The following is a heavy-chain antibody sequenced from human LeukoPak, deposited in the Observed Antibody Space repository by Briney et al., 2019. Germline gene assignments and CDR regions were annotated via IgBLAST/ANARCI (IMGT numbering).Heavy chain of an antibody. Sequence: SQTLSLTYTVSGGSFSSGSYYWSWIRQPAGKGLEWIGRIYTSGSTNYNPSLKSRVTISVDTSKNQFSLKLSSVTAADTAVYYCARRPYYYYYMDVWGKGTTVTVSS. J-gene: IGHJ6*03. CDR2: IYTSGST. V-gene: IGHV4-61*02. CDR1: GGSFSSGSYY. CDR3: ARRPYYYYYMDV.